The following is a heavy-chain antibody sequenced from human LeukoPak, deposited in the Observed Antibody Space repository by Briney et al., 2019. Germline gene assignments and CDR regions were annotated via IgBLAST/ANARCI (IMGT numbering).Heavy chain of an antibody. CDR3: ARAALAGNAFDI. D-gene: IGHD6-19*01. V-gene: IGHV3-20*04. CDR1: GFTFDDYG. Sequence: GGSLRLSCAASGFTFDDYGMSWVRQAPGKGLEWVSGINWNGGSTGYADSVKGRFTISRDNAKNSLHLQMNSLRAEDTALHYCARAALAGNAFDIWGQGTMVTVSS. CDR2: INWNGGST. J-gene: IGHJ3*02.